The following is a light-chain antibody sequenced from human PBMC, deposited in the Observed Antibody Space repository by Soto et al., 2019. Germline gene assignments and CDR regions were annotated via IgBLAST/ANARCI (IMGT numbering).Light chain of an antibody. V-gene: IGKV3-20*01. J-gene: IGKJ2*01. CDR1: QNLSSSY. CDR2: GAS. Sequence: EIVLTQSPGTLSLSPGDRATLSCRASQNLSSSYLAWYQQKPGQAPRFLIYGASSRATGIPDRFSGSGSGTDFTLTISRLEPEDFAVYYCQQYGSSPPYTFGQGTKMEIK. CDR3: QQYGSSPPYT.